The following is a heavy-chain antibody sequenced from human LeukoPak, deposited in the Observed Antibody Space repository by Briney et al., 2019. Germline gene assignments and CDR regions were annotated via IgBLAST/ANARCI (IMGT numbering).Heavy chain of an antibody. V-gene: IGHV1-24*01. D-gene: IGHD5-24*01. Sequence: GAPVKVSCKVSGYTLTELSMHWVRQAPGKGLEWMGGFDPEDGETIYAQKFQGRVTMTEVTSTDTAYMELSSLRSEDTAVYYCATFFTDRDGYNAAYFDYWGQGTLVTVSS. CDR2: FDPEDGET. J-gene: IGHJ4*02. CDR1: GYTLTELS. CDR3: ATFFTDRDGYNAAYFDY.